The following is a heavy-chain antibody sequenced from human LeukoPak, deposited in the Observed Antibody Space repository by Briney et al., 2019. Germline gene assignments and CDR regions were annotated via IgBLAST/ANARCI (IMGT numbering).Heavy chain of an antibody. Sequence: GGSLRLSCAASGFTFSDYSMDGVREAPGKGLEWGSYISSSAVTIYYSDSVQGRFTISRDNAKHSLYLQINSLSDEDTAVYYCARGDRDGYDYLFDSWGQGTLVTVSS. CDR3: ARGDRDGYDYLFDS. J-gene: IGHJ4*02. CDR2: ISSSAVTI. V-gene: IGHV3-48*02. CDR1: GFTFSDYS. D-gene: IGHD5-24*01.